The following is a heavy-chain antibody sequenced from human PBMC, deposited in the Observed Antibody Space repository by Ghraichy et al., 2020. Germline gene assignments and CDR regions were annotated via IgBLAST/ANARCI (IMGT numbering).Heavy chain of an antibody. J-gene: IGHJ4*02. CDR3: AKNPSGWYSLYFDY. CDR2: ISGSGGST. CDR1: GFTFSSYA. V-gene: IGHV3-23*01. Sequence: GESLNISCAASGFTFSSYAMSWVRQAPGKGLEWVSAISGSGGSTYYADSVKGRFTISRDNSKNTLYLQMNSLRAEDTAVYYCAKNPSGWYSLYFDYWGQGTLVTVSS. D-gene: IGHD6-19*01.